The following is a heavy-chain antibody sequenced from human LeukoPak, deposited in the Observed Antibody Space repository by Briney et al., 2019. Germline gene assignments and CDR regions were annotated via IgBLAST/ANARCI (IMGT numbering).Heavy chain of an antibody. D-gene: IGHD4-17*01. J-gene: IGHJ4*02. Sequence: SQTLSLTCAISGDSVSSNSAAWNWIRQSPSRGLEWLGRAYYKSKWYNNYAVSVKSRISINPDTSKNQFSLQLNSVTPEDTAVYFCARARDYGDISFDYWGQGTLVTVSS. CDR3: ARARDYGDISFDY. CDR2: AYYKSKWYN. V-gene: IGHV6-1*01. CDR1: GDSVSSNSAA.